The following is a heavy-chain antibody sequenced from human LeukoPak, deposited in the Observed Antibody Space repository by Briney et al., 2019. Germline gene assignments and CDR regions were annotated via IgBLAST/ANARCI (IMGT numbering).Heavy chain of an antibody. CDR3: ARGNDYVWGSYDY. CDR1: GFTFSSYS. D-gene: IGHD3-16*01. V-gene: IGHV3-21*01. CDR2: ISSSSSYI. J-gene: IGHJ4*02. Sequence: GGSLRLSCAASGFTFSSYSMNWVRQAPGKGLEWVSSISSSSSYIYYADSVKGRFTISRDNAKNSLYLQMNSLRAEDTAVYYCARGNDYVWGSYDYWGQGTPVTVSS.